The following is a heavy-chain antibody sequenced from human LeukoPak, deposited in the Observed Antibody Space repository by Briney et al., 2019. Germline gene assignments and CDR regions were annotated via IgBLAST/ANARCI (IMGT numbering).Heavy chain of an antibody. V-gene: IGHV1-8*01. D-gene: IGHD3-22*01. CDR3: ARLPVAYYYDSSGRWDDAFDI. J-gene: IGHJ3*02. Sequence: ASVKVSCKASGYTFTSYDINWVRQATGQGLEWMGRMNPNSENTVYAQKFQGRVTMTRDTSISTAYMELSSLIFEDTAVYYCARLPVAYYYDSSGRWDDAFDIWGQGTIVTVSS. CDR1: GYTFTSYD. CDR2: MNPNSENT.